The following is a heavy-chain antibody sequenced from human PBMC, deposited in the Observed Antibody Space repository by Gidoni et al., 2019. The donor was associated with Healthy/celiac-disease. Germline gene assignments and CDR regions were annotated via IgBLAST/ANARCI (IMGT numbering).Heavy chain of an antibody. D-gene: IGHD3-22*01. Sequence: EVQLLESGGGVVQPGGSLRLSCAASGFTFSSYAMSWVRQAPGKGLEWVSAISGSGGSRYYADAVKGRFTISRDKSKNTLYLQMNSLRAEDTAVYYCAKEVSMIVVVTDYWGQGTLVTVAS. CDR2: ISGSGGSR. CDR1: GFTFSSYA. CDR3: AKEVSMIVVVTDY. J-gene: IGHJ4*02. V-gene: IGHV3-23*01.